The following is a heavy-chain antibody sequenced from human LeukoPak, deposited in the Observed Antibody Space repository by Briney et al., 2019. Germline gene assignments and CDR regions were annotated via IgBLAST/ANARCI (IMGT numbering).Heavy chain of an antibody. J-gene: IGHJ4*02. CDR1: GYSISSGYY. CDR2: IYHSGST. D-gene: IGHD6-13*01. CDR3: ARVTQQQLVPFSFDS. Sequence: PSETLSLTCTVSGYSISSGYYWGWIRQPPGKGLEWIGSIYHSGSTYYNPSLKSRVTISVDTSKNQFSLKLSSVTAADTAVYYCARVTQQQLVPFSFDSWGQGTLVTVSS. V-gene: IGHV4-38-2*02.